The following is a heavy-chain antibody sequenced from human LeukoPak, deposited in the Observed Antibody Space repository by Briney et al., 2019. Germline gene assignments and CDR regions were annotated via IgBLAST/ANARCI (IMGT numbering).Heavy chain of an antibody. D-gene: IGHD6-25*01. J-gene: IGHJ4*02. CDR3: AREAAD. CDR1: GFTFSSYG. V-gene: IGHV3-33*01. Sequence: GGSLRLSCAASGFTFSSYGMHWGRQASGKGLGWVAVIWYDGSNKYYADSVKGRFTISRDNSKNTLYLQMNSLRAEDTAVYYCAREAADWGQGTLVTVSS. CDR2: IWYDGSNK.